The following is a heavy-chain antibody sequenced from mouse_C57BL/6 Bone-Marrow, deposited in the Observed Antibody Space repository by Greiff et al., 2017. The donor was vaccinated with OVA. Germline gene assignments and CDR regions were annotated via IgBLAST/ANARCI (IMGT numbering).Heavy chain of an antibody. J-gene: IGHJ3*01. V-gene: IGHV1-66*01. CDR2: IYPGSGNT. CDR1: GYSFTSYY. CDR3: ARFPITTVVEVPY. Sequence: VQLQESGPELVKPGASVKISCKASGYSFTSYYIHWVKQRPGQGLEWIGWIYPGSGNTKYNEKFKGKATLTADTSSSTAYMQLSSLTSEDSAVYFCARFPITTVVEVPYWGQGTLVTVSA. D-gene: IGHD1-1*01.